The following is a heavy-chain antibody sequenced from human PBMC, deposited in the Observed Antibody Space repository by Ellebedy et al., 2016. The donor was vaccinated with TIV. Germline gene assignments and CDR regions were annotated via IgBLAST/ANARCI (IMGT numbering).Heavy chain of an antibody. CDR3: AKPSDPNPGYSASWATYFDS. V-gene: IGHV3-30*18. CDR2: ISSDGSRR. D-gene: IGHD6-13*01. CDR1: GFTFRRYG. Sequence: GESLKISXAASGFTFRRYGMHWVRQAPGKGLEWVARISSDGSRRNYADSVKDRFTISRDNSKNTLFVQMNSLRVEDTAVYYCAKPSDPNPGYSASWATYFDSWGQGTLVTVSS. J-gene: IGHJ4*02.